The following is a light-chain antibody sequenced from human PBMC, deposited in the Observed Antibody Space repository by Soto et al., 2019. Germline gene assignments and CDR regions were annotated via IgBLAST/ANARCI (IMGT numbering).Light chain of an antibody. J-gene: IGLJ1*01. CDR1: SSDVGGYNY. CDR3: SSYTSSSTLLYV. CDR2: DVS. V-gene: IGLV2-14*01. Sequence: QSALTQPASVSGSPGQSITISCTGTSSDVGGYNYVSCYQQHPGEAPKLMIYDVSKRPSGVSNRFSGSKSGNTASLTISGLQAEDEDEYYCSSYTSSSTLLYVFGTGTKVTVL.